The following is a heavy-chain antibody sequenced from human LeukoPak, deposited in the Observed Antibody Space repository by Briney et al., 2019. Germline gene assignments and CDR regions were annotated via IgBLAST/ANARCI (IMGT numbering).Heavy chain of an antibody. CDR1: GGTISSGGYY. CDR2: IYYSGST. D-gene: IGHD1-1*01. Sequence: SETLSLTCTVSGGTISSGGYYWSWIRQHPGKGLEWIGSIYYSGSTNYNPSLQGRVTISLDTSRNQFSLKLSSVTAADTAVYYCASGDNDPLFDYWGQGTLVTVSS. V-gene: IGHV4-31*03. CDR3: ASGDNDPLFDY. J-gene: IGHJ4*02.